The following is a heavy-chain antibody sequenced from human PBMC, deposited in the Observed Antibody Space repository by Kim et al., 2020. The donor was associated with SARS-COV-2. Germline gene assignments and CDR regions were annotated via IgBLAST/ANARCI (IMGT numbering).Heavy chain of an antibody. CDR1: GGSTSTDNYY. CDR3: TSEITSNVHY. J-gene: IGHJ4*02. V-gene: IGHV4-39*01. D-gene: IGHD1-1*01. CDR2: IHYTGRT. Sequence: SETLSLTCTVSGGSTSTDNYYWGWVRQPPGKGLEWIGTIHYTGRTFYTPSLKSRLTLSVDTSKNQFSLKLTSVTAADTAVYFCTSEITSNVHYWGQGTLVTVSS.